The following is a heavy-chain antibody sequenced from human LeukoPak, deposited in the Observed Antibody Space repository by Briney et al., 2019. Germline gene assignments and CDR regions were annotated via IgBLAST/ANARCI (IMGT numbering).Heavy chain of an antibody. CDR1: GYTFIDYY. CDR2: INPSSGKI. J-gene: IGHJ4*02. Sequence: ASVKVSCKASGYTFIDYYFSWVRQAPGQGLEWMGIINPSSGKINYAQKFQGRVTMTRDTSTSTVYMELSSLRSDDTAVYYCARDLASSGYYWDWGQGTLVTASS. CDR3: ARDLASSGYYWD. V-gene: IGHV1-46*01. D-gene: IGHD3-22*01.